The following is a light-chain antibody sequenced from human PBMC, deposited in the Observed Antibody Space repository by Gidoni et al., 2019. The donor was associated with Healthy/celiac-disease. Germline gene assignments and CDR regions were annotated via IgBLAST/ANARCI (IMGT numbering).Light chain of an antibody. J-gene: IGKJ1*01. Sequence: DIQMTQSPSSLSASVGDRVTITCQASQDISNYLNWYQQKPGKAPKLRIYDASNLETGVPSRFSGSGSGTDFTFTISSLQPEEIATYYCQQYDNLPWTFGQGTKVEIK. CDR1: QDISNY. V-gene: IGKV1-33*01. CDR3: QQYDNLPWT. CDR2: DAS.